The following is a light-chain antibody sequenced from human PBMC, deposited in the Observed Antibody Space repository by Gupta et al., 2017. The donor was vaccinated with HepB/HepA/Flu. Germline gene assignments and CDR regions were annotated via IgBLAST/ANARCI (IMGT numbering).Light chain of an antibody. CDR3: QQYNHLPFT. J-gene: IGKJ3*01. CDR1: QDISNF. Sequence: ASIGDKVTITCQASQDISNFLSWYQQKPGKAPNLLIYDASNLETGVPPRFSGSGSGTDFTLTISNLQPEDIATYYCQQYNHLPFTFGPGTKVDFK. CDR2: DAS. V-gene: IGKV1-33*01.